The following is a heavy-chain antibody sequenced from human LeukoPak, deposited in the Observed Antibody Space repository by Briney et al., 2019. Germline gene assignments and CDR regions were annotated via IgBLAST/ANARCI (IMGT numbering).Heavy chain of an antibody. J-gene: IGHJ6*02. D-gene: IGHD3-3*01. CDR1: GYTFTSYG. Sequence: ASVKVSCEASGYTFTSYGISWVRQAPGQGLEWMGWISAYNGNTNYAQKLQGRVTMTTDTSTSTAYMELRSLRSDDTAVYYCARDVPGYYDFWSGYLYNQDPYGMDVWGRGTTVTVSS. CDR3: ARDVPGYYDFWSGYLYNQDPYGMDV. CDR2: ISAYNGNT. V-gene: IGHV1-18*01.